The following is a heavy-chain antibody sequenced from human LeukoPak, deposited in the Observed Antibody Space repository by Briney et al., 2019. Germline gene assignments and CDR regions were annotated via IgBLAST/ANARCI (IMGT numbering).Heavy chain of an antibody. Sequence: GGSLRPSCAASGFTFSDYSMNWVRQAPGKGLEWVSSITSNSKYIEYGDSVKGRFTLSRDNAKISLYLQMNSLRAEDTAVYYCARGQYKLDAFDIWGQGTMVTVSS. D-gene: IGHD1-14*01. J-gene: IGHJ3*02. CDR1: GFTFSDYS. V-gene: IGHV3-21*01. CDR2: ITSNSKYI. CDR3: ARGQYKLDAFDI.